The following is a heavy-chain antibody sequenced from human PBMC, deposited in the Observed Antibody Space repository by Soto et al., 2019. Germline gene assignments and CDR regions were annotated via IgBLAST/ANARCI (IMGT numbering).Heavy chain of an antibody. CDR2: ISGSGGST. Sequence: RLSCAASGFTFSSYAMSWVRQAPGKGLEWVSVISGSGGSTYYADSVKGRFTISRDNSKNTLYLQMNSLRAEDTAVYYCAKDISGSYYDFDYWGQGTLVTVSS. D-gene: IGHD1-26*01. CDR3: AKDISGSYYDFDY. J-gene: IGHJ4*02. CDR1: GFTFSSYA. V-gene: IGHV3-23*01.